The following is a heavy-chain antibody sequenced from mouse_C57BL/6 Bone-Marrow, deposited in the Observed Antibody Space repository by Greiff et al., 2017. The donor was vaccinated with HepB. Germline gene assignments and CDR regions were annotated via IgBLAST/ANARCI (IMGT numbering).Heavy chain of an antibody. D-gene: IGHD1-2*01. V-gene: IGHV5-15*01. CDR1: GFTFSDYG. Sequence: EVNVVESGGGLVQPGGSLKLSCAASGFTFSDYGMAWVRQAPRKGPEWVAFISNLAYSIYYADTVTGRFTISRENAKNTLYLEMSSLRSEDTAMYYCARGLLRPRVAYWGQGTLVTVSA. CDR3: ARGLLRPRVAY. J-gene: IGHJ3*01. CDR2: ISNLAYSI.